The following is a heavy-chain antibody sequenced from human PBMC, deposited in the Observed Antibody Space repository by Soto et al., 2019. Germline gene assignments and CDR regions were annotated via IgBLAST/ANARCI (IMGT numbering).Heavy chain of an antibody. CDR1: GFSLSTSGVG. D-gene: IGHD3-3*01. Sequence: QITLKESGPTLVKPTQTLTLTCTFSGFSLSTSGVGVGWIRQPPGKALEWLALIYWDDDKRYSPSLKSRLTITKDPSKNQVVLTMTNMDPVDTATYYCAHFTYGSPFGPYYYYGMDVWGQGTTVTVSS. V-gene: IGHV2-5*02. J-gene: IGHJ6*02. CDR3: AHFTYGSPFGPYYYYGMDV. CDR2: IYWDDDK.